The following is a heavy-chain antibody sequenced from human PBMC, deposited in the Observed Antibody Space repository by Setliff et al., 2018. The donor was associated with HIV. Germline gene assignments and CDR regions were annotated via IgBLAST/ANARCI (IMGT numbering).Heavy chain of an antibody. D-gene: IGHD3-22*01. Sequence: KPSETLSLTCAVSGYSISSGYYWGWIRQPPGKGLEWIGSIYHSGSTYYNPSLKSRVTISVDTSKNQFSLKLSSVTAADTAVYYCARVINYYDSSPFDYWGQGTLVTVSS. CDR2: IYHSGST. CDR1: GYSISSGYY. J-gene: IGHJ4*02. V-gene: IGHV4-38-2*01. CDR3: ARVINYYDSSPFDY.